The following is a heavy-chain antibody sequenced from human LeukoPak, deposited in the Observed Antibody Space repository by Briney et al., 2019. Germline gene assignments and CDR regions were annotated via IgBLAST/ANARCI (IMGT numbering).Heavy chain of an antibody. CDR2: IYYSGAT. CDR3: ARLIPFSGWLYYFDF. Sequence: SETLSLTCTVSGGSITSTNYYWGWIRRPPGKGLEWIGSIYYSGATFYNPSLRSRVTISVDTSENQFSLKLSSVTAADTAVYYCARLIPFSGWLYYFDFWGQGTLVTVSS. V-gene: IGHV4-39*01. CDR1: GGSITSTNYY. J-gene: IGHJ4*02. D-gene: IGHD6-19*01.